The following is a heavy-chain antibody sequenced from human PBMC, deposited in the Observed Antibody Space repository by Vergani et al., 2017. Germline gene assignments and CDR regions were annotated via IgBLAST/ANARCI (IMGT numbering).Heavy chain of an antibody. CDR1: GGSISSGTYY. V-gene: IGHV4-61*02. D-gene: IGHD3-16*01. J-gene: IGHJ4*02. CDR2: IYTSGTT. Sequence: QVQLQESGPGLVKPSQTLSLTCTVSGGSISSGTYYWGWIRQPAWKGLEWIGRIYTSGTTNYNPSLKSRVTISVDTSKNQFSLKLSSVNAADTAVYYCAAVWRLGGTFDYWAREPWSPSPQ. CDR3: AAVWRLGGTFDY.